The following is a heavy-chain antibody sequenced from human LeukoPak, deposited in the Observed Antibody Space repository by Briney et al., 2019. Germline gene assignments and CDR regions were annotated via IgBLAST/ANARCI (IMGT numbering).Heavy chain of an antibody. J-gene: IGHJ4*02. CDR3: AKGPSFRPGYFDY. V-gene: IGHV3-30*02. Sequence: PGGSLRLSXAASGFTFSSYGMHWVRQAPGKGLEWVAFIRYDGSNKYYADSVKGRFTISRDNSKNTLYLQMNSLRAEDTAVYYCAKGPSFRPGYFDYWAREPWSPSPQ. CDR2: IRYDGSNK. CDR1: GFTFSSYG.